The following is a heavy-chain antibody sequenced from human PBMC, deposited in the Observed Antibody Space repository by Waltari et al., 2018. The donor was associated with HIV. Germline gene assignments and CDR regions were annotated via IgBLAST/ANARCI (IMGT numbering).Heavy chain of an antibody. CDR1: GFTFVSYT. CDR3: ARDGCNGYDY. V-gene: IGHV3-48*01. Sequence: EMQLVESGGGLIQPGGSLRPACAASGFTFVSYTLNWVRQASGYGLGWVSYLRRSCSTIYYADSVRGRFTISSDNTKNSLYLQMNSLRAEDTAVYYCARDGCNGYDYWGQGTLVTCSS. CDR2: LRRSCSTI. D-gene: IGHD3-22*01. J-gene: IGHJ4*02.